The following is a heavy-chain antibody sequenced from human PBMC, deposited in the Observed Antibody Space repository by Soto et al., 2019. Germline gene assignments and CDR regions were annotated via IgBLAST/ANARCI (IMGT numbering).Heavy chain of an antibody. D-gene: IGHD2-15*01. CDR2: ISYDGSSL. CDR3: AKDRGRYCSGGTCYLFDY. J-gene: IGHJ4*02. V-gene: IGHV3-30*04. Sequence: GGSLRLSCAASGFTFSSHAMHWARQAPGKGLEWVAIISYDGSSLYYADSVKGRFTISRDNSKNALYLQMNSLRAEGTALYYCAKDRGRYCSGGTCYLFDYWGQGTLVTVSS. CDR1: GFTFSSHA.